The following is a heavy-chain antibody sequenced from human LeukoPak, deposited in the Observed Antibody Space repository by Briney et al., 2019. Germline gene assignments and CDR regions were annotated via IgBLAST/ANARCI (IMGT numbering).Heavy chain of an antibody. CDR1: GYSIISDYF. D-gene: IGHD6-19*01. CDR3: ARGRRYSSGWYVY. J-gene: IGHJ4*02. CDR2: IYHSGST. Sequence: SETLSLTCTVSGYSIISDYFWGWIRQPPGKGLEWIGTIYHSGSTNYNPSLKSRVTISVDTSKNQFSLKLSSVTAADTAVYYCARGRRYSSGWYVYWGQGTLVTVSS. V-gene: IGHV4-38-2*02.